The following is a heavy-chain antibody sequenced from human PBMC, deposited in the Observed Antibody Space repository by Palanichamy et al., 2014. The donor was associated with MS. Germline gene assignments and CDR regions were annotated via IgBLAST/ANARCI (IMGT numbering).Heavy chain of an antibody. CDR3: ARDPYSSSHFDY. D-gene: IGHD6-6*01. J-gene: IGHJ4*02. Sequence: EVQLVESGGGLVQPGGSPRLSCAASGFTFSSYWMSWVRQAPGKGLEWVANIKQDGSEKYYVDSVKGRFTTSRDNAKNSLYLQMNSLRAEDTAVYYCARDPYSSSHFDYWGQGTLVTVSS. CDR2: IKQDGSEK. V-gene: IGHV3-7*03. CDR1: GFTFSSYW.